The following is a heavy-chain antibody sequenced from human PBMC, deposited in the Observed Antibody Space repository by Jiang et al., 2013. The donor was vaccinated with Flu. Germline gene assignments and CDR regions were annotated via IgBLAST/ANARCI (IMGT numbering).Heavy chain of an antibody. CDR1: GGSISSSSYY. J-gene: IGHJ4*02. CDR2: IYYSGST. CDR3: ARLSSPAGTDY. V-gene: IGHV4-39*01. Sequence: LLKPSETLSLTCTVSGGSISSSSYYWGWIRQPPGKGLEWIGSIYYSGSTYYNPSLKSRVTISVDTSKNQFSLKLSSVTAADTAVYYCARLSSPAGTDYWGQGTLVTVSS. D-gene: IGHD6-13*01.